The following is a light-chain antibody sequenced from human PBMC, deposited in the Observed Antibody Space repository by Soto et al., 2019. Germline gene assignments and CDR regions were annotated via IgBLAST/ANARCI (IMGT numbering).Light chain of an antibody. CDR2: DVS. CDR1: SSDVGGYEY. V-gene: IGLV2-14*01. CDR3: SSYTSSSPLYV. Sequence: QSALTQPASVSGSPGQSITISCTGTSSDVGGYEYVLWYRQHPGKAPKLMIYDVSNRPSGVSNRFSGSKSGNTASLTISGLQAEDEADYYCSSYTSSSPLYVFGTGTKLTVL. J-gene: IGLJ1*01.